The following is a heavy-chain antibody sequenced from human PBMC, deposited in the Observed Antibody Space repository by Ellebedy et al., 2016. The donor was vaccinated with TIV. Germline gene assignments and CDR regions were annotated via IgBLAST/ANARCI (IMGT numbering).Heavy chain of an antibody. J-gene: IGHJ4*02. V-gene: IGHV3-21*01. CDR1: GFTFSSYS. D-gene: IGHD5-18*01. CDR3: AREGRGGDTAMVNFDY. CDR2: ISSSSSYI. Sequence: GGSLRLSXAASGFTFSSYSMNWVRQAPGKGLEWVSSISSSSSYIYYADSVKGRFTISRDNAKNSLYLQMNSLRAEDTAVYYCAREGRGGDTAMVNFDYWGQGTLVTVSS.